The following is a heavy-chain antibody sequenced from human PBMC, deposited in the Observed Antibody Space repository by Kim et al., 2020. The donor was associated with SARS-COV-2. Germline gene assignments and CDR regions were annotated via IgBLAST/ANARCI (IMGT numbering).Heavy chain of an antibody. CDR3: AREGSGSYNWLDP. Sequence: ASVKVSCKASGYTFDTFSLYWLRQAPGQRFEWMGWINGGNGNTRHSQNFQGRVIFTRDTSATTAYMELTSLTFKDTAVYYCAREGSGSYNWLDPWGQGTLVTVSS. J-gene: IGHJ5*02. D-gene: IGHD3-10*01. CDR1: GYTFDTFS. V-gene: IGHV1-3*01. CDR2: INGGNGNT.